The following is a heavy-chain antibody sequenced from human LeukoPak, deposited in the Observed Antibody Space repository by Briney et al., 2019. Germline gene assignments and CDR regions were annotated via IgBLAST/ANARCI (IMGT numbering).Heavy chain of an antibody. V-gene: IGHV1-69-2*01. CDR2: VDPEDGET. CDR3: ATGIVDDYMDV. Sequence: ATEKISCKVSGYTFTDYYMHWVQQAPGKGLEWMGLVDPEDGETIYAEKFQGRVTITADTSTDTAYMELSSLRSEDTAVYYCATGIVDDYMDVWGKGTTVTVSS. J-gene: IGHJ6*03. CDR1: GYTFTDYY. D-gene: IGHD5-12*01.